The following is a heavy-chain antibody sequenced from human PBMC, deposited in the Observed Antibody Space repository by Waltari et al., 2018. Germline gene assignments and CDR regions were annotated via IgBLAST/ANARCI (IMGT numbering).Heavy chain of an antibody. V-gene: IGHV1-69*13. CDR1: GGTVSSYA. Sequence: VQLVQSGAEVKKPGSSVKVYCKASGGTVSSYAISRVRQSPGQGLEWMGGIIPIFGTANYAQKIHGRVSITADESTSTAYMELSSLRSEDTAVYYCATTWGATTAFDYWGQGTLVTVSS. J-gene: IGHJ4*02. CDR2: IIPIFGTA. CDR3: ATTWGATTAFDY. D-gene: IGHD5-12*01.